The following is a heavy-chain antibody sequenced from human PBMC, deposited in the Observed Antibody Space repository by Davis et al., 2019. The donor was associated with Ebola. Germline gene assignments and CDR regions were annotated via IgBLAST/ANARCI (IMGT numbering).Heavy chain of an antibody. Sequence: ASVTVSCKASVYTLTSYVISWVRQAPGQGLEWMGWLSAYNGNTNYAQKLQGRVTMTTDTSTNTAYMELRSLRSDDTAVYYCARDRYSYGGDYWGQGTLVTVSS. D-gene: IGHD5-18*01. CDR1: VYTLTSYV. CDR3: ARDRYSYGGDY. J-gene: IGHJ4*02. CDR2: LSAYNGNT. V-gene: IGHV1-18*01.